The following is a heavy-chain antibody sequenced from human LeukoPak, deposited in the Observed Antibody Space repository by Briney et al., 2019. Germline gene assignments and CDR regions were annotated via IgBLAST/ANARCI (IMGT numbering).Heavy chain of an antibody. J-gene: IGHJ4*02. Sequence: GSLRFSCAAYGFTFSSYDLNWVRQAPGQGLEWVSLIYNGGSTYYDDSLKGRITISGDNSKNALSLHMSSLRVDDTAVYYCVKEGGLRIRRYYFDYWGQGTVVTVSS. D-gene: IGHD2-15*01. CDR1: GFTFSSYD. CDR3: VKEGGLRIRRYYFDY. CDR2: IYNGGST. V-gene: IGHV3-66*01.